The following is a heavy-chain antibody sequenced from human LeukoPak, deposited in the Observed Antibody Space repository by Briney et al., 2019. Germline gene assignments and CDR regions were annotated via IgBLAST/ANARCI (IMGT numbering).Heavy chain of an antibody. Sequence: GGSLRLSCAASGLTFSNYWMDWVRQAPGKGLEWVANIKQDGSEKNYVDSVEGRFIISRDNAKNSLYLQMNTLRADDTAVYYCARDGFGTGSNWGQGTLVTVSS. D-gene: IGHD3-16*01. CDR2: IKQDGSEK. V-gene: IGHV3-7*03. CDR3: ARDGFGTGSN. CDR1: GLTFSNYW. J-gene: IGHJ4*02.